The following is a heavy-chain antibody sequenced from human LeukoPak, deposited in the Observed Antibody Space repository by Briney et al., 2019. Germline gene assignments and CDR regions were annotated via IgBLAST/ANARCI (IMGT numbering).Heavy chain of an antibody. CDR2: ISGSGGGT. D-gene: IGHD3-10*01. V-gene: IGHV3-23*01. J-gene: IGHJ4*02. Sequence: GGSLRLSCAASGFTFSSYAMSWVRQAPGKGLEWVSGISGSGGGTYYADSVKGRFTISRDNSKNTLYLQMNSLRAEDTAVYYCAKVAGTTMIRGNFDYWGQGTLVTVSS. CDR3: AKVAGTTMIRGNFDY. CDR1: GFTFSSYA.